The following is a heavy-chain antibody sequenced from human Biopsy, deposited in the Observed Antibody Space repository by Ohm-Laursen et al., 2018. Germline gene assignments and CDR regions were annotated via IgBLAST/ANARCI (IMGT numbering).Heavy chain of an antibody. D-gene: IGHD2-15*01. Sequence: GTLSLTWTVSGDSIDSSYWSWIRQAPGKGLEWIGFISNSGNTNYNPSLKSRVTISADTSKNQFSLKLGSVTVADTAVFYCARRGSGGRSFDYWGQGSLVTVSS. CDR3: ARRGSGGRSFDY. CDR1: GDSIDSSY. J-gene: IGHJ4*02. CDR2: ISNSGNT. V-gene: IGHV4-59*08.